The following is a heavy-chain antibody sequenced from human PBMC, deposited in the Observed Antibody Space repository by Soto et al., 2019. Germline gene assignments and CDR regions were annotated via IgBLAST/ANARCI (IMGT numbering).Heavy chain of an antibody. CDR2: IYYSGST. J-gene: IGHJ5*02. CDR3: ARVPYYDFWSGPPYNWFDP. Sequence: SETLSLTCTVSGGSISSYYWSWIRQPPGKGLEWIGYIYYSGSTNYNPSLKSRVTISVDTSKNQFSLKLSSVTAADTAVYYCARVPYYDFWSGPPYNWFDPWGQRTLVTVSS. V-gene: IGHV4-59*01. D-gene: IGHD3-3*01. CDR1: GGSISSYY.